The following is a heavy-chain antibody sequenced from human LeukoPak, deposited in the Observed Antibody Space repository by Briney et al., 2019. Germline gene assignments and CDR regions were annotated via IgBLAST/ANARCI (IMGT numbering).Heavy chain of an antibody. J-gene: IGHJ4*02. D-gene: IGHD6-19*01. V-gene: IGHV3-53*01. Sequence: GGSLSLSCAASGFSVSHYYMSWVRQAPGKGLEWVSALYSGGNTYYADSVRGRFTISRDISKNTVYLQMNSLRAEDTAVYYCASWPVGWYGEDSWGQGTLVTVSS. CDR2: LYSGGNT. CDR3: ASWPVGWYGEDS. CDR1: GFSVSHYY.